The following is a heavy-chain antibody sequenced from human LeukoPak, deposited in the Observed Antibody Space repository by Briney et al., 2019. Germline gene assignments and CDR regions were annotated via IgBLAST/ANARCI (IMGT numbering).Heavy chain of an antibody. Sequence: ASVKVSCKASGYTFTGYYMHWVRQAPGQGLEWMRWINPNSGGTNYAQKFQGRVTMTRDTSISTAYMELSRLRSDDTAVYYCARASQYDSSGYLVSYWGQGTLVTVSS. CDR3: ARASQYDSSGYLVSY. V-gene: IGHV1-2*02. J-gene: IGHJ4*02. D-gene: IGHD3-22*01. CDR1: GYTFTGYY. CDR2: INPNSGGT.